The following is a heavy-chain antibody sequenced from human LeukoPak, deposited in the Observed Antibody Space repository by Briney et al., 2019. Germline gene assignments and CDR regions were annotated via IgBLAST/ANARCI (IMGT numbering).Heavy chain of an antibody. CDR1: GGSISSSSYY. Sequence: SETLSLTCTVSGGSISSSSYYWGWIRQPPGKGLEWIGSIYYSGSTYYNPSLKSRVTISVDTSKNQFSLKLSSVTAADTAVYYCASLRFIGYHYCMDVWGKGTTVTVSS. V-gene: IGHV4-39*01. CDR2: IYYSGST. D-gene: IGHD5/OR15-5a*01. CDR3: ASLRFIGYHYCMDV. J-gene: IGHJ6*03.